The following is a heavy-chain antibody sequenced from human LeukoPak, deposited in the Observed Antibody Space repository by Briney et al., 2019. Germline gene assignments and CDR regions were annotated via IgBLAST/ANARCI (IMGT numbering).Heavy chain of an antibody. D-gene: IGHD3-22*01. CDR2: ISSDGKYI. Sequence: GGSLRLSCAASGFTVSSNYMSWVRQAPGEGLVWVSRISSDGKYINYADSVRGADSVKGRFIISRDNAKNTLYLQMNSLRVEDTAIYYCARGYDSSGFPLNWGQGTLVTVSS. J-gene: IGHJ4*02. CDR3: ARGYDSSGFPLN. CDR1: GFTVSSNY. V-gene: IGHV3-74*01.